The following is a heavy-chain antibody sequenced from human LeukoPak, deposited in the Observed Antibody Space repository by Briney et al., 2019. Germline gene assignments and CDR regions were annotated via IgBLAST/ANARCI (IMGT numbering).Heavy chain of an antibody. V-gene: IGHV3-64*01. CDR2: ISSNGDST. Sequence: GGPLTLSCAASGFPFSSYAMHWLRQAPEKGLEYVSAISSNGDSTYYANSVKGRFTNSRDNSKNTLYIQMGSLRAEDMAVYYCASPFQGWGQGTMVTVSS. CDR3: ASPFQG. J-gene: IGHJ3*01. CDR1: GFPFSSYA.